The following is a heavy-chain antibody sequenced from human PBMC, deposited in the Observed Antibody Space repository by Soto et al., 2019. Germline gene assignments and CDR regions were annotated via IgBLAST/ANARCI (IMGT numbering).Heavy chain of an antibody. Sequence: AGPTLVNPTQTLTLTCTFSGFSLSTSGMCVSWIRQPPGKSLEWLALIDWDDDKYYSTSLKTRLTISKDTSKNQVVLTMTSMDPVDTATYQCARMSTEYYGMDVWGQGTTVTLSS. CDR1: GFSLSTSGMC. CDR3: ARMSTEYYGMDV. J-gene: IGHJ6*02. V-gene: IGHV2-70*01. CDR2: IDWDDDK.